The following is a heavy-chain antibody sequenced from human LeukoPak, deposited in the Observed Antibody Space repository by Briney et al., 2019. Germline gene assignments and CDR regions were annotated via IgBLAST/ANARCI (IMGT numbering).Heavy chain of an antibody. J-gene: IGHJ4*02. Sequence: GGSLRLSCAASGFTFSSYSMNWVRQAPGKGLEWVLCISNSGNTIYYADSVKGRFTVSRDNVKNSLYLQMNSLRAEDTAVYYCVRDKVNLEYWGQGTLVTVSS. CDR3: VRDKVNLEY. CDR1: GFTFSSYS. V-gene: IGHV3-48*04. CDR2: ISNSGNTI. D-gene: IGHD6-6*01.